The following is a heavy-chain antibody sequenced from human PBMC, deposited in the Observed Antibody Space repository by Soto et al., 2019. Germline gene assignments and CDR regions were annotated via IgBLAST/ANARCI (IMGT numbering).Heavy chain of an antibody. Sequence: QVQLVQSGPVVKKPGSSVKVSCKTSGDTFKKFAISWVRQAPGQGPEWMGGIIPMFGTTKYTQKFQGRVTFTADKATGTAYMELTSLMSEDTATYFCARGVVPAAGAAPRYSHYGVDVWGQGTTVTVSS. CDR2: IIPMFGTT. D-gene: IGHD2-2*01. V-gene: IGHV1-69*06. CDR1: GDTFKKFA. CDR3: ARGVVPAAGAAPRYSHYGVDV. J-gene: IGHJ6*02.